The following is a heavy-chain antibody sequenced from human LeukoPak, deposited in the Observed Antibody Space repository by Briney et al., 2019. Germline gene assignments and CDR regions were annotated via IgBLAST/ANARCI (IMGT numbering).Heavy chain of an antibody. Sequence: GGSLRLSCTASGFIFNNYGTNWVRQAPGKGLEWISYIKGRSDTIHYADSVKGRFTISRDNAKNTLSLQMTSLRAEDTAIYYCVKGQGAHDNWFDPWGQGTLVTVAS. D-gene: IGHD4/OR15-4a*01. V-gene: IGHV3-48*01. CDR1: GFIFNNYG. CDR3: VKGQGAHDNWFDP. J-gene: IGHJ5*02. CDR2: IKGRSDTI.